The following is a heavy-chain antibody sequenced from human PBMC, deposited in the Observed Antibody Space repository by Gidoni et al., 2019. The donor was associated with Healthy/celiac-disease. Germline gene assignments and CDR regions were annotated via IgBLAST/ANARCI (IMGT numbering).Heavy chain of an antibody. J-gene: IGHJ4*02. V-gene: IGHV4-31*02. D-gene: IGHD3-10*01. Sequence: GSTYYNPSLKSRVTISVDTSKNQFSLKLSSVTAADTAVYYCAGAGGGYYGSGSYGIDSWGQGTLVTVSS. CDR2: GST. CDR3: AGAGGGYYGSGSYGIDS.